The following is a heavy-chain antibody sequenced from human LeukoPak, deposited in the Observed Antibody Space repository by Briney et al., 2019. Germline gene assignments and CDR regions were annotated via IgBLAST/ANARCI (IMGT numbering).Heavy chain of an antibody. Sequence: ASVKVSCKASGGTFSSYAISWVRQAPGQGLEWMGRTIPIFGTANYAQKFQGRVTITTDESTSTAYMELSSLRSEDTAVYYCARDKDFWSGYYRKYYYYMDVWGKGTTVTVSS. D-gene: IGHD3-3*01. CDR2: TIPIFGTA. V-gene: IGHV1-69*05. CDR1: GGTFSSYA. J-gene: IGHJ6*03. CDR3: ARDKDFWSGYYRKYYYYMDV.